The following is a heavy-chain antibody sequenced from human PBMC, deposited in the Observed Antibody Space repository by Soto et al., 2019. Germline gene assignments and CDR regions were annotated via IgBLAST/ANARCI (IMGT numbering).Heavy chain of an antibody. CDR1: GGSISSYY. J-gene: IGHJ3*02. CDR3: ARPHGYAFYI. V-gene: IGHV4-59*01. CDR2: IYYSGST. Sequence: QVQLQESGAGLVKPSETLSLTCTVSGGSISSYYWSWIRQPPGKGLEWIGYIYYSGSTNYNPSLKSPVNISIGKSKTQFSLKLSSGTAAETAVYYFARPHGYAFYIWGQGTMVTVSS.